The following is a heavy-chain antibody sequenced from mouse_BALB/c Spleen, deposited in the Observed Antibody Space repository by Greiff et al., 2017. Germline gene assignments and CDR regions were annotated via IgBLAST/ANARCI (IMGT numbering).Heavy chain of an antibody. CDR3: ARHRTGTSLFAY. CDR1: GFTFSSYG. V-gene: IGHV5-6*01. J-gene: IGHJ3*01. CDR2: ISSGGSYT. Sequence: EVKVVESGGDLVKPGGSLKLSCAASGFTFSSYGMSWVRQTPDKRLEWVATISSGGSYTYYPDSVKGRFTISRDNAKNTLYLQMSSLKSEDTAMYYCARHRTGTSLFAYWGQGTLVTVSA. D-gene: IGHD4-1*01.